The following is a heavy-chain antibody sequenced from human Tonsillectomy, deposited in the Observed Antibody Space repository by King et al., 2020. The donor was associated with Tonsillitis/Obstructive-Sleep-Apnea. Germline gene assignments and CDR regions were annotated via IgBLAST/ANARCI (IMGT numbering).Heavy chain of an antibody. V-gene: IGHV4-39*01. J-gene: IGHJ4*02. D-gene: IGHD3-22*01. Sequence: VQLQESGPGLVKPSEALSLTCTVSGGSISNNNYYWDWIRQPPGKGLEWIGSIYYSGTTYYNASLKSRLTISVDTSKNQFSLKLSSVTAADTAVYYCARRHYFDSSNFDFWGQGALVTVSS. CDR1: GGSISNNNYY. CDR2: IYYSGTT. CDR3: ARRHYFDSSNFDF.